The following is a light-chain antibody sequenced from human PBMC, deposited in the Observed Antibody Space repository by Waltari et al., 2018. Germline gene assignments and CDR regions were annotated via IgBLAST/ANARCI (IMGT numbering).Light chain of an antibody. CDR2: TVN. CDR1: SSAVGAYNF. Sequence: QSALTQPPSASGSPGQSVTISRSRTSSAVGAYNFVSWYQQHPGQAPKLMIYTVNKRPSGVPDRCSGSKSGTTASLTVSGLQADDEADYYCSSYAGSNSFYVFGTGTKVTVL. CDR3: SSYAGSNSFYV. J-gene: IGLJ1*01. V-gene: IGLV2-8*01.